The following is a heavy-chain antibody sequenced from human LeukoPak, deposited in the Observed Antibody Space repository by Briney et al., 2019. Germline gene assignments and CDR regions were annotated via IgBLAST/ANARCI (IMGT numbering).Heavy chain of an antibody. Sequence: ASVKVSCKASGYTFTGYYMHWVRQAPGQGLEWMGWINPNSGGTNYAQKFQGRVTMTTDTSASTAYMELSSLRSEDMAVYYCARESGYYGSGGNWFDPWGQGTLVTVSS. CDR3: ARESGYYGSGGNWFDP. J-gene: IGHJ5*02. V-gene: IGHV1-2*02. CDR2: INPNSGGT. CDR1: GYTFTGYY. D-gene: IGHD3-10*01.